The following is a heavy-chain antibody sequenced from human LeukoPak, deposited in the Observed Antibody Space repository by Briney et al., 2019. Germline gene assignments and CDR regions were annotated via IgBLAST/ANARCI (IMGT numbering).Heavy chain of an antibody. Sequence: ASVKVSCKAFGYTFGTSSITWVRQAPGQRLEWMGWISPNNGNTHYAQGVQGRVTMTTDTPRSTAYMELRGLRSDDTAVYYCTRVRNSNNWWGPFDIWGQGTMVTVSS. CDR1: GYTFGTSS. J-gene: IGHJ3*02. CDR3: TRVRNSNNWWGPFDI. V-gene: IGHV1-18*01. CDR2: ISPNNGNT. D-gene: IGHD1-1*01.